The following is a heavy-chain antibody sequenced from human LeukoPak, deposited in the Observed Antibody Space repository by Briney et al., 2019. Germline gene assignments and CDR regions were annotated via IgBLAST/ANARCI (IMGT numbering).Heavy chain of an antibody. CDR2: ISGSGGST. Sequence: GGSLRLSCAASGFTFSSYAMSWVRQAPGKGLEWVSAISGSGGSTYYADSVKGRFTISRDNSKNTLYLQMNSLRAEDTAVYYCAKRNIVVVPAAIRYYYYYMDVWGKGTTVTVSS. CDR1: GFTFSSYA. J-gene: IGHJ6*03. V-gene: IGHV3-23*01. D-gene: IGHD2-2*01. CDR3: AKRNIVVVPAAIRYYYYYMDV.